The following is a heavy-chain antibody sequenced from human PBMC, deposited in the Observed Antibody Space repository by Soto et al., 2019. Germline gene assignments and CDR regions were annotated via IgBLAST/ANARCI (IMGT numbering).Heavy chain of an antibody. D-gene: IGHD4-17*01. V-gene: IGHV3-74*01. CDR3: AKAGDYGDYAGENWFDS. J-gene: IGHJ5*01. CDR2: LNSDGSHT. Sequence: EVQLVESGGGLVQPGGSLRLSCAASGFTFFAYWIHWVRQVPGKGLVWVSRLNSDGSHTSYADSVRGRFTISRDNSKNTVYLQMNSLTAEDTAVYYCAKAGDYGDYAGENWFDSWGQGSLVTVSS. CDR1: GFTFFAYW.